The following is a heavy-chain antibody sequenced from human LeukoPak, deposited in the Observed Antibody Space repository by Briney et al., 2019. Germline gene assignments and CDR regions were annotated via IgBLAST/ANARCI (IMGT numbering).Heavy chain of an antibody. J-gene: IGHJ4*02. CDR1: GFTFSSYS. CDR3: ARDQYDILTGDECYFDY. Sequence: GGSLRLSCAASGFTFSSYSMNWVRQAPGKGLEWVSYISSSSSTIYYADSVKGRFTISRDNAKNSLYLQMNSLRAEDTAVYYCARDQYDILTGDECYFDYWGQGTLVTVSS. V-gene: IGHV3-48*04. D-gene: IGHD3-9*01. CDR2: ISSSSSTI.